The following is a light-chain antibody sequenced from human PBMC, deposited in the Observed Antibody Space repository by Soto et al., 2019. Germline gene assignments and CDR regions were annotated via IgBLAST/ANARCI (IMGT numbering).Light chain of an antibody. CDR3: SSYTSSTRVI. V-gene: IGLV2-14*01. Sequence: QSALTQPASVSGSPGQSITIPCTGTSGDVGGYNFVSWYQQHPGKAPKLMIYEVSNRPSGVSNRFSGSKSGNTASLTISGLQAEHEGDYYCSSYTSSTRVIFGGGTRLTVL. J-gene: IGLJ2*01. CDR1: SGDVGGYNF. CDR2: EVS.